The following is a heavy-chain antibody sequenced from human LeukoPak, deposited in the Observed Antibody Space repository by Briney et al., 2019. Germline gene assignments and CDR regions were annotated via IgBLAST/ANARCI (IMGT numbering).Heavy chain of an antibody. CDR1: GESFSAYY. V-gene: IGHV4-34*01. D-gene: IGHD1-26*01. J-gene: IGHJ4*02. CDR3: ARLRSPGDFDY. CDR2: INHRGST. Sequence: SETLSLTCAVYGESFSAYYWSWIRQPPGKGLEWIGEINHRGSTNYNPSLKSRVTISVDTSKNQFSLKLNSVTAADTAMYYCARLRSPGDFDYWGQGTLVTVSS.